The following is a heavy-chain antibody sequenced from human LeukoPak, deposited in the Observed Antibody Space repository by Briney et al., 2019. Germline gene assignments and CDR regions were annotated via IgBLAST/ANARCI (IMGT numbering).Heavy chain of an antibody. CDR2: ISSSSSTI. CDR3: AKAHCSPTSCSRIDY. Sequence: GGSLRLSCAASGFTFSSYSMNWVRQAPGKGLEWVSYISSSSSTIYYADSVKGRFTISRDNSKNTVYLQMSGLRAEDTALYYCAKAHCSPTSCSRIDYWGQGTLVTVSS. D-gene: IGHD2-2*01. J-gene: IGHJ4*02. CDR1: GFTFSSYS. V-gene: IGHV3-48*01.